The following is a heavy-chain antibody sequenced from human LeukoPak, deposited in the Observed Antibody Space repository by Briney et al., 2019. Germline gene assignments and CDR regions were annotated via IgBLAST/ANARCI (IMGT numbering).Heavy chain of an antibody. Sequence: GGSLRLSCAASGFIFSNYGMNWVRQAPGKGLEWVAAISASGSATYYADSVRGRFTISRDNSKNTLYLQMDSLRAEDTALYYCAKDFVRYNIQFDYWGQGALVTVSS. V-gene: IGHV3-23*01. D-gene: IGHD1-14*01. CDR3: AKDFVRYNIQFDY. CDR2: ISASGSAT. CDR1: GFIFSNYG. J-gene: IGHJ4*02.